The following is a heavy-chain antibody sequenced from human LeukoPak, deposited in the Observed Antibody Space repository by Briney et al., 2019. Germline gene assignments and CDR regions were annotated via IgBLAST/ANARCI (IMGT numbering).Heavy chain of an antibody. J-gene: IGHJ4*02. CDR2: ISGTSTSI. Sequence: GGSLRLSCAASGFTFSSYSMNWVRQAPGEGLEWVSSISGTSTSIYYADSVKGRFTISRDNAKNSLYLQMNSLRAEDTAVYYCARDQTPFVWGQGTLVTVSS. CDR1: GFTFSSYS. V-gene: IGHV3-21*01. CDR3: ARDQTPFV.